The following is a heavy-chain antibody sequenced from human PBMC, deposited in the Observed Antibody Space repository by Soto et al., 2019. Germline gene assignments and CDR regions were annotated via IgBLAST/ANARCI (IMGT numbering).Heavy chain of an antibody. V-gene: IGHV1-69*13. D-gene: IGHD2-2*01. CDR3: ARDLPAPNDYYYYGMDV. J-gene: IGHJ6*02. CDR1: GGTFSSYA. Sequence: SVKVSCKASGGTFSSYAISWVLQAPGQGLEWMGGIIPIFGTANYAQKFQGRVTITADESTSTAYMELGSLRSEDTAVYYCARDLPAPNDYYYYGMDVWGQGTTVTVSS. CDR2: IIPIFGTA.